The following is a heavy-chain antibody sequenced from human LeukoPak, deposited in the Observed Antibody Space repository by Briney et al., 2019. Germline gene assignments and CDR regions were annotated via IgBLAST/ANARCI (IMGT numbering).Heavy chain of an antibody. CDR1: GYTFNTYS. D-gene: IGHD3-9*01. CDR2: ISTYYGDT. V-gene: IGHV1-18*01. J-gene: IGHJ4*02. Sequence: ASVTVSFKATGYTFNTYSFSGVRQAGGQGLDWMRWISTYYGDTEYAQDYKDRVTMNTDASTNTAYMEPKSLRADDTAVYYCARDLDWVFDFWGQGTLVTVSS. CDR3: ARDLDWVFDF.